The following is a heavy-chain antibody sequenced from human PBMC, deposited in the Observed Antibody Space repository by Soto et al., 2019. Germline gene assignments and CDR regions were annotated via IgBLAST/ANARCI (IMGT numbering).Heavy chain of an antibody. CDR2: INHSRNT. CDR3: ARGIYDFWSSYDTWFDP. D-gene: IGHD3-3*01. V-gene: IGHV4-34*01. Sequence: TSETLSLTCAFYCSSFTGYYWSWIRQPPGKGLEWIGEINHSRNTKYNPSLRSRLTISVDTSKDQFSLKLTSVTAADTAVYYCARGIYDFWSSYDTWFDPWGQGTLVTVSS. J-gene: IGHJ5*02. CDR1: CSSFTGYY.